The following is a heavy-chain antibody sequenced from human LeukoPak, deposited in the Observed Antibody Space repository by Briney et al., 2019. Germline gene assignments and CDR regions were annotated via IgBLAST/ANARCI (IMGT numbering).Heavy chain of an antibody. Sequence: GGSLRLSCAASGFTVSSNYMSWVRQAPGKGLEWVSVIYSGGSTYYADSVKGRFTISRDNAKNSLYLQMNSLRAEDTAVYYCARAQGIYWNYVDYWGQGTLVTVSS. CDR2: IYSGGST. CDR3: ARAQGIYWNYVDY. J-gene: IGHJ4*02. D-gene: IGHD1-1*01. CDR1: GFTVSSNY. V-gene: IGHV3-53*01.